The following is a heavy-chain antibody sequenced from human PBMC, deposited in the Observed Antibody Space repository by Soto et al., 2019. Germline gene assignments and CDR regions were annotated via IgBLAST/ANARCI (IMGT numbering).Heavy chain of an antibody. CDR1: SGSVSSGTYY. Sequence: PSETLSLTCSVSSGSVSSGTYYWSWIRQPPGRGLEWIGHIYSSGSTNYNPSLKSRVTISVDTSKNQFSLILSSVTAADTAMYYCARDSDAAVYQYWGQGTLVTVSS. V-gene: IGHV4-61*01. J-gene: IGHJ1*01. D-gene: IGHD6-25*01. CDR2: IYSSGST. CDR3: ARDSDAAVYQY.